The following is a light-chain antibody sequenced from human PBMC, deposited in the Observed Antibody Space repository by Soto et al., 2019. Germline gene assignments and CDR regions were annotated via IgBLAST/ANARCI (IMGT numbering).Light chain of an antibody. J-gene: IGKJ4*01. V-gene: IGKV3-20*01. Sequence: EIVLTQSPGTLSLSPGERATLSCRASQSVRSRYLAWYQQKPGQAPRILIYGASSRAAGIPDRFSGTGSETEFSVTLSRLEPEDFAVYYCQQDSNWPPLAFGGGTKVAIK. CDR1: QSVRSRY. CDR2: GAS. CDR3: QQDSNWPPLA.